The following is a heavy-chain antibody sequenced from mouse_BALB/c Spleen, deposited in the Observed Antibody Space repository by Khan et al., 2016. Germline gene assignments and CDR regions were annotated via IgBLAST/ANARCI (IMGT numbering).Heavy chain of an antibody. V-gene: IGHV14-3*02. Sequence: EVQLQESGAELVKPGASVKLSCTASGFNIKDTYMHWVKQRPEQGLEWIGRIDPANGNTKYDPKFQGKATITADTSSNTAYLQLSSLTSEDTAVYYSARWSYGDYAMDYWGQGTSVTVSS. CDR2: IDPANGNT. J-gene: IGHJ4*01. CDR3: ARWSYGDYAMDY. D-gene: IGHD1-2*01. CDR1: GFNIKDTY.